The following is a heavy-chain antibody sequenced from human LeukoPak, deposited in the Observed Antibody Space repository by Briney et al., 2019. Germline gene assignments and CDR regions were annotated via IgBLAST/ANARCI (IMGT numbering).Heavy chain of an antibody. V-gene: IGHV3-21*01. CDR1: GFTSSTYT. Sequence: RSGGSLRLSCEVSGFTSSTYTMNWVRQAPGKGLEWVSSISSSGLYIYYADSVKGRFTISRDNAKNSLYLQMNSLRAEDTAVYYCAKDSDPSEGSYSKYYFDYWGQGTLVTVSS. CDR3: AKDSDPSEGSYSKYYFDY. D-gene: IGHD1-26*01. CDR2: ISSSGLYI. J-gene: IGHJ4*02.